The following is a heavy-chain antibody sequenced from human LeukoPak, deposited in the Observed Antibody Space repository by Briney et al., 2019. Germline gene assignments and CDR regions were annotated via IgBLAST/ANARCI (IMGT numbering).Heavy chain of an antibody. D-gene: IGHD2-15*01. Sequence: SETLSLTCTVSGGSISSYYWSWIRQPPGKGLEWIGYIYYSGSTNYNPSLKSRVTISVDTSKNQFSLKLSSVTAADPAVYYCARLVVVAATSTVAGDWFDPWGQGTLVTVSS. CDR3: ARLVVVAATSTVAGDWFDP. J-gene: IGHJ5*02. CDR1: GGSISSYY. V-gene: IGHV4-59*08. CDR2: IYYSGST.